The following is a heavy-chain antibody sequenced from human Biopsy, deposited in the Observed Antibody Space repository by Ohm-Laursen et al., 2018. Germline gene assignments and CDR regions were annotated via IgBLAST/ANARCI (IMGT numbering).Heavy chain of an antibody. J-gene: IGHJ4*02. CDR3: AADINVWNVNY. D-gene: IGHD1-1*01. V-gene: IGHV1-24*01. CDR1: GYTLTELS. Sequence: EASVKVSCKVSGYTLTELSMRWVRQAPGKGLEWMGGFAPENGKTVYTQNFQARVSMTEDTSTDTAYMELRSLRSEDTAVYYCAADINVWNVNYWGQGTQVTVSS. CDR2: FAPENGKT.